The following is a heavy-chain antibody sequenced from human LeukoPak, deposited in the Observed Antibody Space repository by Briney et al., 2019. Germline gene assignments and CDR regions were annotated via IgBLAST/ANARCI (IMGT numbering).Heavy chain of an antibody. Sequence: GGSLRLSCAASGFTFSSYAMHWVRQAPGKGLEWVAVISYDGSNKYYADSVKGRFTISRDNSKNSLYLQMNSLRAEDTAVYYCARDRGSFSVGAFDIWGQGIMVTVSS. D-gene: IGHD2-15*01. V-gene: IGHV3-30-3*01. CDR2: ISYDGSNK. J-gene: IGHJ3*02. CDR3: ARDRGSFSVGAFDI. CDR1: GFTFSSYA.